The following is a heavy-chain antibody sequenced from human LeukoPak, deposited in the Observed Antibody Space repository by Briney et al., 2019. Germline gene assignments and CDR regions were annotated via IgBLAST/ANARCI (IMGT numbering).Heavy chain of an antibody. CDR3: AKDYYDILTGCFVD. D-gene: IGHD3-9*01. CDR1: GFTFYNYA. Sequence: PGGSLRLSCAASGFTFYNYAMSWVPQAPGKRLEWVSAVSGSGATTKSADSVKGRFTISRDNSKNTLYLQMNSLRVEDTAIYYCAKDYYDILTGCFVDWGQGTLVTVSS. V-gene: IGHV3-23*01. CDR2: VSGSGATT. J-gene: IGHJ4*02.